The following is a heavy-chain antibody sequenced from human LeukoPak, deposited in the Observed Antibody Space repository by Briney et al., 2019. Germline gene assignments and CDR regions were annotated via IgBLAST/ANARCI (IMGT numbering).Heavy chain of an antibody. D-gene: IGHD6-6*01. CDR1: GGSISSGSYY. Sequence: SETLSLTCTVSGGSISSGSYYWSWIRQPAGKGLEWIGRIYTSGSTNYNPSLKSRVTISVDTSKNQFSLKLSSVTAADTAVYYCARLGKEQLAEVDYFDYWGQGTLVTVSS. CDR3: ARLGKEQLAEVDYFDY. V-gene: IGHV4-61*02. CDR2: IYTSGST. J-gene: IGHJ4*02.